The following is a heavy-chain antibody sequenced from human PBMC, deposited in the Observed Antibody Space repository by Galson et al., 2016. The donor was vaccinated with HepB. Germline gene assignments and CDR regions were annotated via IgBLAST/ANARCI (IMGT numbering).Heavy chain of an antibody. J-gene: IGHJ3*02. CDR1: GFIMNSDY. Sequence: SLRLSCAASGFIMNSDYISWVRQAPGKGLEWIAPLYSVGTTHYADSVQGRFTISRDNSKTTLFLQMNNLRVEDTATYYCADSSGSYYDAFDIWGPGTMVTVTS. D-gene: IGHD3-22*01. CDR2: LYSVGTT. V-gene: IGHV3-53*01. CDR3: ADSSGSYYDAFDI.